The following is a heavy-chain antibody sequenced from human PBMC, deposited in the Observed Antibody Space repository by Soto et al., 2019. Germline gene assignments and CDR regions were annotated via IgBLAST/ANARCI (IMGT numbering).Heavy chain of an antibody. CDR2: IYHSGST. CDR1: GYSISSGYY. Sequence: XETLSLTCAVSGYSISSGYYWCCIRQPPGKGLEWIGSIYHSGSTYYNPSLKSRVTISVDTSKNQFSLKLSSVTAADTAVYYCARDRLKPIAAAGSNWFDPWGQGTLVTVSS. J-gene: IGHJ5*02. V-gene: IGHV4-38-2*02. D-gene: IGHD6-13*01. CDR3: ARDRLKPIAAAGSNWFDP.